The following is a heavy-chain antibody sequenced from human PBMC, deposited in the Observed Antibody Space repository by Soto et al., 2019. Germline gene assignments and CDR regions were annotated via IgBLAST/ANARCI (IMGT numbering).Heavy chain of an antibody. CDR3: AKDVSGDGYDLLFASWFFDL. D-gene: IGHD5-12*01. V-gene: IGHV3-23*01. CDR2: ISGGGTRT. J-gene: IGHJ2*01. CDR1: GFTFSSYA. Sequence: GGSLRLSCAASGFTFSSYAMSWVRQAPGKGLAWVSTISGGGTRTYYADSVKGRFTISRDNSKNTLYLQMNSLRAEDTAVYFCAKDVSGDGYDLLFASWFFDLWGRGTLVTVSS.